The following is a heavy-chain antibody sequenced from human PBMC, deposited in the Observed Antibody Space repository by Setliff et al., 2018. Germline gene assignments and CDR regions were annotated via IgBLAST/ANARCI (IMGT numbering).Heavy chain of an antibody. D-gene: IGHD2-21*01. Sequence: PSETLSLTCTVSGDSISPYYWNWIRQSPGKGLEWIGYIYSSGTTDYNPSLKSRVTISLDSSRKQFSLEMTSLSAADTAIYYCARARWSGGYYSGDKYYVDVWGKGTTVTVSS. CDR3: ARARWSGGYYSGDKYYVDV. CDR1: GDSISPYY. J-gene: IGHJ6*03. V-gene: IGHV4-59*08. CDR2: IYSSGTT.